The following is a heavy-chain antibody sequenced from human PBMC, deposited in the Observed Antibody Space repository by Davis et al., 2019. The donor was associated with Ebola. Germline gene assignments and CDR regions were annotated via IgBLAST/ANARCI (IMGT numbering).Heavy chain of an antibody. V-gene: IGHV3-33*06. CDR1: GFIFRSYG. Sequence: GSLRLSCAASGFIFRSYGMHWVRQAPGKGLEWVAVIWYDGSKKYYSDSVKGRFTISRDNSDNMLYLQMNSLRAEDTAVYYCAKDEGAIVVVVAATLPFGMDVWGQGTTVTVSS. CDR2: IWYDGSKK. CDR3: AKDEGAIVVVVAATLPFGMDV. D-gene: IGHD2-15*01. J-gene: IGHJ6*02.